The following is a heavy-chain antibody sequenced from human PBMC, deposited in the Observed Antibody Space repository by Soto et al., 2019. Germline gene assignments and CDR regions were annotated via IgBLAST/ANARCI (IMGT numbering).Heavy chain of an antibody. CDR2: ISAYNGNT. Sequence: SVKVSCKASGYTFTSYGISWVRQAPGQGLEWMGWISAYNGNTNYAQKLQGRVTITRDTSASTAYMELSSLRSEDTAVYYCARVGSSSWYSYYHGMDVWG. D-gene: IGHD6-13*01. V-gene: IGHV1-18*04. CDR1: GYTFTSYG. CDR3: ARVGSSSWYSYYHGMDV. J-gene: IGHJ6*02.